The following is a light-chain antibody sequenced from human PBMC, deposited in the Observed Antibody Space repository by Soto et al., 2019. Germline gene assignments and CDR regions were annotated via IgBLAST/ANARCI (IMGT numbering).Light chain of an antibody. V-gene: IGKV3-20*01. Sequence: EIVLTQSLDTLSLSPGERATLSCRASQNISSSYLAWYQQIPGQAPRLLIYGASSRATDIPDRFSGSGSGTDFTLTISTLEPEDFAVYYCQQYASSLSWTFGQGTKVEIK. CDR3: QQYASSLSWT. CDR1: QNISSSY. CDR2: GAS. J-gene: IGKJ1*01.